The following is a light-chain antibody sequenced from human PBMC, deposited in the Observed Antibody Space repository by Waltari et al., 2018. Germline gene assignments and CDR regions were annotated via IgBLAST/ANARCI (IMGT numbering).Light chain of an antibody. CDR2: NAS. CDR3: QKYGTRPAT. Sequence: EIVLTQSPASLSLSPGDRATLSCRASQSVGRTLAWYQQRPGQAPRLLIYNASSRATCIPDRFGGSGSGTEFSLTISRLEPEDGAVYYCQKYGTRPATFGQGTKVEVK. J-gene: IGKJ1*01. CDR1: QSVGRT. V-gene: IGKV3-20*01.